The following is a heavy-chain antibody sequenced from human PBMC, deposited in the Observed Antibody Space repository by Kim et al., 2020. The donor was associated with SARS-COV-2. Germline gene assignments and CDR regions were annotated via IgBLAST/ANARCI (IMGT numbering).Heavy chain of an antibody. CDR2: ST. V-gene: IGHV1-46*01. J-gene: IGHJ4*02. CDR3: ARDGVGATIY. Sequence: STSYAQKFQGRVTMTRDTSPSTVYMELSSLRSEDTAVYYCARDGVGATIYWGQGTLVTVSS. D-gene: IGHD1-26*01.